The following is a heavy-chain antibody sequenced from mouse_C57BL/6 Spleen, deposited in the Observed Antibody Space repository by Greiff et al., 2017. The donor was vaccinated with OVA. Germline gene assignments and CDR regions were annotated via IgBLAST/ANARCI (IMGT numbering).Heavy chain of an antibody. CDR3: GRGDGSSYFDY. D-gene: IGHD1-1*01. CDR2: IDPSDSYT. J-gene: IGHJ2*01. Sequence: QVQLQQPGAELVKPGASVKLSCKASGYTFTSYWMQWVKQRPGQGLEWIGEIDPSDSYTNYNQKFKGKATLTVDTSSSTAYMQLSSLTSEDSAVYYCGRGDGSSYFDYWGQGTTLTVSS. CDR1: GYTFTSYW. V-gene: IGHV1-50*01.